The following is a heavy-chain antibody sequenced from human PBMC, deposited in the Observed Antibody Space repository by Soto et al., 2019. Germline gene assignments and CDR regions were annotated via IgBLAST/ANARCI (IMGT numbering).Heavy chain of an antibody. D-gene: IGHD3-16*01. CDR3: VCGGNYFVY. CDR1: EFTFSKYW. J-gene: IGHJ4*02. CDR2: INQDGSER. Sequence: EVQLVESGGGLVQPGGSLRLSCAASEFTFSKYWMTWVRQSPGKGLEWVANINQDGSERYYVDSVRGRFTISRDNAKNSIYLQMTSLRAEDTAVYYCVCGGNYFVYWGQGTLVTVSP. V-gene: IGHV3-7*01.